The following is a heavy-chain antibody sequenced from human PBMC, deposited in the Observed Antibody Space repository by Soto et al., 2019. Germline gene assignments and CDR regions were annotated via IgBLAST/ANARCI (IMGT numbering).Heavy chain of an antibody. D-gene: IGHD7-27*01. CDR2: IWYDGSNK. CDR1: GFTFSSYG. Sequence: QVQLVESGGGVVQPGRSLRLSCAASGFTFSSYGMHWVRQAPGKGLEWVAVIWYDGSNKYYADSVKGRFTISRDNSKNTLYLQINSLRAEGTAVYYCAVSGDYYYGMDVWGQGTTVTVSS. J-gene: IGHJ6*02. V-gene: IGHV3-33*01. CDR3: AVSGDYYYGMDV.